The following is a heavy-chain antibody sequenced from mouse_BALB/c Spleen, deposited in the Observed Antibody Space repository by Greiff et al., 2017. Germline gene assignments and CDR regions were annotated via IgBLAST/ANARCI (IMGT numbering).Heavy chain of an antibody. CDR2: IDPETGGT. CDR3: TRRDTTVVEGAMDD. CDR1: GYTFTDYE. D-gene: IGHD1-1*01. Sequence: VQLQQSGAELVRPGASVTLSCKASGYTFTDYEMHWVKQTPVHGLEWIGAIDPETGGTAYNQKFKGKATLTADKSSSTAYMELRSLTSEDSAVYYCTRRDTTVVEGAMDDWGQGTSVTVSS. J-gene: IGHJ4*01. V-gene: IGHV1-15*01.